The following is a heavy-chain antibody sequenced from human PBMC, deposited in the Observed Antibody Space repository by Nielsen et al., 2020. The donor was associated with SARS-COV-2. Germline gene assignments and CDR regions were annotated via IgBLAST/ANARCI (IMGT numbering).Heavy chain of an antibody. CDR1: GFSFSSYA. D-gene: IGHD1-26*01. CDR2: ISSRYNTI. Sequence: GGSLRLSCAASGFSFSSYAMNWVRQAPGKGLEWLSDISSRYNTINYADSVKGRFTISRDNAKNSLFLQMNSLTVDDTAVYYCARGSEGDYWGQGTLVTVSS. CDR3: ARGSEGDY. J-gene: IGHJ4*02. V-gene: IGHV3-48*04.